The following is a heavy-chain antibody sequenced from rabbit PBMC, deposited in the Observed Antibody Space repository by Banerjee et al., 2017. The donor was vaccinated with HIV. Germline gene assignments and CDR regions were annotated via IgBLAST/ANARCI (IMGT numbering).Heavy chain of an antibody. J-gene: IGHJ4*01. Sequence: QSLEESGGDLVKPGASLTLTCTASGFSFSSSYYMCWVRQAPGKGLELIGCIYTGSGSTWYASWVNGRFTISRSTSLNTVDLQMTSLTATDTATYFCAKDWAGGDYRLYYFDLWGQGTLVTVS. CDR2: IYTGSGST. D-gene: IGHD2-1*01. V-gene: IGHV1S43*01. CDR1: GFSFSSSYY. CDR3: AKDWAGGDYRLYYFDL.